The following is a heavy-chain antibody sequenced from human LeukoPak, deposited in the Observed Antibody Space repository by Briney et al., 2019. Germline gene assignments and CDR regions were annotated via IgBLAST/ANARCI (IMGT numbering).Heavy chain of an antibody. CDR1: GFTVSSNY. D-gene: IGHD3-22*01. V-gene: IGHV3-66*02. CDR3: ARDFTYYYDSSGLDP. J-gene: IGHJ5*02. CDR2: IYSGGST. Sequence: GGSLRLSCAASGFTVSSNYMSWVRQAPGKGLEWVSVIYSGGSTYYADSVKGRSTISRDNSKNTLYLQMNSLRAEDTAVYYCARDFTYYYDSSGLDPWGQGTLVTVPS.